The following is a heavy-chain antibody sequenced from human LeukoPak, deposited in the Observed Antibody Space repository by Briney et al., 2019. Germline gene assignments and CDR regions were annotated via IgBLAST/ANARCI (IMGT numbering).Heavy chain of an antibody. Sequence: GRSLRLSCAASGFTFSSYAMHWVRQAPGKGLEWVAGISDSGGRTNYADSVKGRFTISRDNPKNTLYLQMNSLRPEDTAVYFCAKRGVVIRVILVGFHKEAYYFDSWGQGVLVTVSS. V-gene: IGHV3-23*01. CDR2: ISDSGGRT. D-gene: IGHD3-22*01. J-gene: IGHJ4*02. CDR3: AKRGVVIRVILVGFHKEAYYFDS. CDR1: GFTFSSYA.